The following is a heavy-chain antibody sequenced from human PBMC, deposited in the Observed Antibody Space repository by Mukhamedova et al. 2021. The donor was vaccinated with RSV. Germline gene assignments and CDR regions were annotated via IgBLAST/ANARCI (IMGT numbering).Heavy chain of an antibody. V-gene: IGHV4-34*01. CDR3: ARHGGYYFDY. J-gene: IGHJ4*02. Sequence: SYSPSLKSRVTISVDTSKNQFSLKLYSVTAADTAAYYCARHGGYYFDYWGQG. D-gene: IGHD3-16*01.